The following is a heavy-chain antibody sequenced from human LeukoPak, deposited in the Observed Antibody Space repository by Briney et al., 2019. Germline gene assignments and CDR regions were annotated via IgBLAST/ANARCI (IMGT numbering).Heavy chain of an antibody. CDR2: IYGGGST. V-gene: IGHV3-53*01. J-gene: IGHJ4*02. CDR1: GFTVSGSS. Sequence: QPGGSLRLSCAASGFTVSGSSMSWVRQAPGKGLEWVSVIYGGGSTFYADSVKGRFTISRDNSKNTLYLQMNSLRAEDTAVYYCARDKEGMNDYWGQGTLVTVSS. CDR3: ARDKEGMNDY.